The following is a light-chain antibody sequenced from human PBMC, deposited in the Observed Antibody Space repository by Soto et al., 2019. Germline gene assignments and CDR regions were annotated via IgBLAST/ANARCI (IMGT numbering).Light chain of an antibody. J-gene: IGLJ2*01. Sequence: QSALTQPASVSGSPGQSITISCTGTSSDVGGYNYVSWYQQHPGKAPKLMIYEVSNRPSGVSNRFSGSKSGNTASLTISGLQAEDEADYYCSSYTSSSTQVVFGGETKVTVL. V-gene: IGLV2-14*01. CDR3: SSYTSSSTQVV. CDR1: SSDVGGYNY. CDR2: EVS.